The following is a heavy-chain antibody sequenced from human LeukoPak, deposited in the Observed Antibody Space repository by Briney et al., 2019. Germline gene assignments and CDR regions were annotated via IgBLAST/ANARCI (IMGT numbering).Heavy chain of an antibody. CDR1: GFTFSSYS. Sequence: GGSLRLSCAASGFTFSSYSMNWVRQAPGKGLEWVSSISSSSSYIYYADSVKGRFTISRDNAKNSLYLQMNSLRAEGTAVYYCASPAAAGTPYWGQGTLVTVSS. V-gene: IGHV3-21*01. J-gene: IGHJ4*02. CDR2: ISSSSSYI. D-gene: IGHD6-13*01. CDR3: ASPAAAGTPY.